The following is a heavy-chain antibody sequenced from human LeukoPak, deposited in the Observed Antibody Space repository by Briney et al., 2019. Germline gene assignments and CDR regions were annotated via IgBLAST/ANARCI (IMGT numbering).Heavy chain of an antibody. CDR1: GYTFTNYY. J-gene: IGHJ1*01. Sequence: GASVKVSCKASGYTFTNYYIHWVRQAPGQGLEWMGLINPGGGNTNYAQNFQGRVTMTTDTSTSAAYMEPRTLTSDDTAVYYCVRGAHEREYLQHWGQGTLVTVSS. CDR3: VRGAHEREYLQH. V-gene: IGHV1-46*01. CDR2: INPGGGNT.